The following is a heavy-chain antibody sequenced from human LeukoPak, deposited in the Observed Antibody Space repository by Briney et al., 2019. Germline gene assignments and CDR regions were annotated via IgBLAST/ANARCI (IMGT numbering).Heavy chain of an antibody. D-gene: IGHD2-21*02. Sequence: GGSLRLSCAASGFTFSSYWMTWVRQAPGKRLEWVANINQDGSEKYYVDSVKGRFTISRDNSKNTLYLQMNSLRAEDTAVYYCAKDPNLRIVVVTAAFDYWGQGTLVTVSS. CDR3: AKDPNLRIVVVTAAFDY. CDR2: INQDGSEK. J-gene: IGHJ4*02. CDR1: GFTFSSYW. V-gene: IGHV3-7*03.